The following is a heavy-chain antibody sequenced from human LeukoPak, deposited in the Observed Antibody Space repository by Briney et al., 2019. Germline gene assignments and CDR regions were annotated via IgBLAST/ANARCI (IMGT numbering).Heavy chain of an antibody. Sequence: GGSLRLSCAASGFTFSSYAMSWVCQAPGKGLEWVSAISGSGGSTYYADSVKGRFTISRDNSKNTLYLQMNSLRAEDTAVYYCARDTNTRSYYYYGMDVWGQGTTVTVSS. D-gene: IGHD1/OR15-1a*01. CDR3: ARDTNTRSYYYYGMDV. J-gene: IGHJ6*02. CDR2: ISGSGGST. V-gene: IGHV3-23*01. CDR1: GFTFSSYA.